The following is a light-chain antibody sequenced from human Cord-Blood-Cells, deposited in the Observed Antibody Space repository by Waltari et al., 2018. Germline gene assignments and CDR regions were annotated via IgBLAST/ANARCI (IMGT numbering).Light chain of an antibody. Sequence: DIVMAQSPDPLAVSLGERVTITCKSSQSVLYSSNNKNYLAWYQQKPGQPPKLLIYWASTRESGVPDRFSGSGSGTDFTLTISSLQAEDVAVYYCQQYYSTPPSFGQGTKLEIK. CDR1: QSVLYSSNNKNY. CDR2: WAS. J-gene: IGKJ2*01. V-gene: IGKV4-1*01. CDR3: QQYYSTPPS.